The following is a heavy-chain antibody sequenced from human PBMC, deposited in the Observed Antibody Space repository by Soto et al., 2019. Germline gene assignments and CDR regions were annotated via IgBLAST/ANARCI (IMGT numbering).Heavy chain of an antibody. CDR3: ARGRGGYFDL. Sequence: QVQLQESGPGLVKPSETLSLTCTVSDGSISSYYWRWIRQPPGKGLEWIGYIYYSGSTNYNPSLKSRVTISVDTSKNQFSLKLSSVTAADTAVHYCARGRGGYFDLWGRGTLVTFSS. V-gene: IGHV4-59*01. CDR2: IYYSGST. CDR1: DGSISSYY. J-gene: IGHJ2*01.